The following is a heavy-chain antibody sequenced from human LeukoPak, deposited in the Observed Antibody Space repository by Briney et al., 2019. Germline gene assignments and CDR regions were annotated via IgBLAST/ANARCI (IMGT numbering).Heavy chain of an antibody. CDR2: IYSGGST. Sequence: GGSLRLSCAASGFTFSSYAMSWVRQAPGKGLEWVSVIYSGGSTYYADSVKGRFTISRDNSKNTVYLQMNSLRAEDTAVYYCAKAGPGYSSGWPPYVDYWGQGTLVTVSS. CDR1: GFTFSSYA. V-gene: IGHV3-23*03. J-gene: IGHJ4*02. CDR3: AKAGPGYSSGWPPYVDY. D-gene: IGHD6-19*01.